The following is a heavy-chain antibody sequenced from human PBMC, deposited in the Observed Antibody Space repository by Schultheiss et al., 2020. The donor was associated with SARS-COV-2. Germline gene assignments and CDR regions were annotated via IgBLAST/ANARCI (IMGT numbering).Heavy chain of an antibody. CDR3: ARDRPRADILTGYYNVGANYYYYYGMDV. Sequence: SVKVSCKAFGGTFSSYAISWVRQAPGQGLEWMGGIIPIFGTANYAQKFQGRVTMTRNTSISTAYMELRSLRSDDTAVYYCARDRPRADILTGYYNVGANYYYYYGMDVWGQGTTVTVSS. CDR1: GGTFSSYA. CDR2: IIPIFGTA. J-gene: IGHJ6*02. V-gene: IGHV1-69*05. D-gene: IGHD3-9*01.